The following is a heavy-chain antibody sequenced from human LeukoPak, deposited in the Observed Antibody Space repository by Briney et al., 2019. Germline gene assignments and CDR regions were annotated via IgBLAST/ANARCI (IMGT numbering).Heavy chain of an antibody. Sequence: GGSLRLSCAASGFTFSSYGMHWVRQAPGKGLEWVAVIWYDGSNKYYADSVKGRFTISRDNSKNTLYLQMNSLRAEDTAVYYCARDFQEFVVVPAATPDNWFDPWGQGTLVTVSS. CDR2: IWYDGSNK. D-gene: IGHD2-2*01. CDR3: ARDFQEFVVVPAATPDNWFDP. J-gene: IGHJ5*02. CDR1: GFTFSSYG. V-gene: IGHV3-33*01.